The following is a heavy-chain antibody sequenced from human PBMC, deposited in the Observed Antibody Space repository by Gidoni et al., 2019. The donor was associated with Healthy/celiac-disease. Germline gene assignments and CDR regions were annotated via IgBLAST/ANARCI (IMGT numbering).Heavy chain of an antibody. CDR1: GFTFSNYG. CDR3: ARDRHYDSSGGCDY. Sequence: QVQMVESGGGVVQPGRSLRLSCGASGFTFSNYGMHWVRQAPGKGLEWVAVIWFDGSNKFYADSVEGRFTISRDNFNNMVYLQMNSVRAEDTAVYYCARDRHYDSSGGCDYWGQGTLVTVSS. D-gene: IGHD3-22*01. CDR2: IWFDGSNK. V-gene: IGHV3-33*01. J-gene: IGHJ4*02.